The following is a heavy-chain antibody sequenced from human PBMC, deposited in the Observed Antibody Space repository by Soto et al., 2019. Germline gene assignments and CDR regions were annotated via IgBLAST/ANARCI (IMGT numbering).Heavy chain of an antibody. D-gene: IGHD5-12*01. J-gene: IGHJ6*02. CDR2: IYYSGST. Sequence: KPSETLSLTCTVSGGSVSSGSYYWSWIRQPPGKGLEWIGYIYYSGSTNYNPSLKSRVTISVDTSKNQFSLKLSSVTAADTAVYYCARLRATWYYGMDVWGQGTTVTVSS. V-gene: IGHV4-61*01. CDR3: ARLRATWYYGMDV. CDR1: GGSVSSGSYY.